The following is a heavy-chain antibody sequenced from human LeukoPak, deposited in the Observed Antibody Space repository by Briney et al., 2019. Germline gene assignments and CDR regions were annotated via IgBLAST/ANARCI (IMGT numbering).Heavy chain of an antibody. Sequence: GGSLRLSCAASGFTFSSYAMSWVRQAPGKGLEWVSAISGSGGSTYYADSVKGRFTISRDNSKNTLYLKMNSLRAEDTAVYYCAKDRVVATIPLYYFDYWGQGTLVTVSS. CDR2: ISGSGGST. J-gene: IGHJ4*02. CDR3: AKDRVVATIPLYYFDY. V-gene: IGHV3-23*01. D-gene: IGHD5-12*01. CDR1: GFTFSSYA.